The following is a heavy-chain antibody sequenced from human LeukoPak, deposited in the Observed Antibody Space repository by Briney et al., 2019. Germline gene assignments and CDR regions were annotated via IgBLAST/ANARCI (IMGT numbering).Heavy chain of an antibody. J-gene: IGHJ4*02. V-gene: IGHV3-7*03. CDR3: AKGGTTVVTPVGY. CDR2: IKQDGSEK. D-gene: IGHD4-23*01. Sequence: GGSLRLSCAASGFTFSSYWMSWVRQAPGKGLEWVANIKQDGSEKYYVDSVKGRFTISRDNSKNTLYLQMNSLRAEDTAVYYCAKGGTTVVTPVGYWGQGTLVTVSS. CDR1: GFTFSSYW.